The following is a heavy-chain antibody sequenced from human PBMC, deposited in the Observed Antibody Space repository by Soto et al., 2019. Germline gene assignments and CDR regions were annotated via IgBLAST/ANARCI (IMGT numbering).Heavy chain of an antibody. V-gene: IGHV3-49*03. J-gene: IGHJ5*02. D-gene: IGHD2-15*01. Sequence: GSLRLSCTPSGFTFGDFAMSWFRKAPGKGLEWIAFITSGLYGATTTYAASVKDRFTISRDDSKSIAYLQMNSLKTEDTAMYYCTRSLSFVASGRDWFDPWG. CDR1: GFTFGDFA. CDR3: TRSLSFVASGRDWFDP. CDR2: ITSGLYGATT.